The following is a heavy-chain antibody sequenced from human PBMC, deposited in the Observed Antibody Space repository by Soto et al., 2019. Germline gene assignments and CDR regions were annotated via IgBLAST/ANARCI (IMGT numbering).Heavy chain of an antibody. CDR3: ARLNYYDSSVYYV. CDR1: GCSISSSSYY. Sequence: SETLSLTCTVSGCSISSSSYYWGWIRQPPGKGLEWIGSIYYSGSTYYNPSLKSRVTISVDTSKTQFSLKLSAVTAADTAVYYCARLNYYDSSVYYVWGQGTLVTVSS. CDR2: IYYSGST. D-gene: IGHD3-22*01. V-gene: IGHV4-39*01. J-gene: IGHJ4*02.